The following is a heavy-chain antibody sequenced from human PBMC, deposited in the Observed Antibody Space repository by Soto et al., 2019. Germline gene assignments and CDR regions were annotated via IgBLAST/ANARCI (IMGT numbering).Heavy chain of an antibody. CDR1: GFTFDYYW. CDR3: ARGDRGDFDL. J-gene: IGHJ3*01. D-gene: IGHD3-16*01. Sequence: EVQLVESGGGLVQPGESLRLSCAASGFTFDYYWMHWVRQAPGKGLVWVSRVHSGGTTTTYADSVKGRFTISRDNARNTVSLQMSSLRAEDTAIYYCARGDRGDFDLWGHGTMVTVSS. V-gene: IGHV3-74*01. CDR2: VHSGGTTT.